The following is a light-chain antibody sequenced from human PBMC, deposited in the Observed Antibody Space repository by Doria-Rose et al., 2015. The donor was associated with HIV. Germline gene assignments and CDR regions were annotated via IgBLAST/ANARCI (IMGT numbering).Light chain of an antibody. CDR1: QSFSSTY. V-gene: IGKV3-20*01. CDR2: DGS. Sequence: LSPGERATLSCRASQSFSSTYLAWYQQKPGQAPSLLIYDGSTRATGIPDRFSASGSGTDFTLTINRLEPEDFALYYCHQYGTSWTFGQGTKVEI. J-gene: IGKJ1*01. CDR3: HQYGTSWT.